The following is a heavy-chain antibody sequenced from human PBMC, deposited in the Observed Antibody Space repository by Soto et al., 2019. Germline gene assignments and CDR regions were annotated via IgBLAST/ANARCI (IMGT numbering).Heavy chain of an antibody. CDR2: VSYDGNHK. CDR1: GFTFRSFG. J-gene: IGHJ6*02. Sequence: QVQLVESGGGVIQPGTSLSLSCGSSGFTFRSFGMYWVRQAPGKGLEWVAVVSYDGNHKYYADSVKGRFTVSRDNAKNLHYLQMNSLSGEDTYVYYCAKDVWQQLVLNYGMDVWGQRATVTVSS. CDR3: AKDVWQQLVLNYGMDV. D-gene: IGHD6-13*01. V-gene: IGHV3-30*18.